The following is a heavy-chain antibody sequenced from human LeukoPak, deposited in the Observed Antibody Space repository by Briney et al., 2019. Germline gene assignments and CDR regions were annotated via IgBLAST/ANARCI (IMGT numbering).Heavy chain of an antibody. CDR2: ISSSGSTI. D-gene: IGHD3-22*01. Sequence: PGGSLRLSCAASGVTFSSYEMNWGRQAPGKGLEWVSYISSSGSTIYYADSVKGRFTISTDNAKNSLYLQMNSLRAEDTAVYYCARVAETYYYDSSGSYFDYWGQGTLVTVSS. V-gene: IGHV3-48*03. CDR1: GVTFSSYE. CDR3: ARVAETYYYDSSGSYFDY. J-gene: IGHJ4*02.